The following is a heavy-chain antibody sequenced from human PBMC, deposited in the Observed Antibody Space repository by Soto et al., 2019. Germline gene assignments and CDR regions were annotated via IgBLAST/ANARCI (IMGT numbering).Heavy chain of an antibody. CDR2: TYYRSKCNN. V-gene: IGHV6-1*01. CDR3: PRGHAGTMDV. CDR1: GDTVSSNGAA. J-gene: IGHJ6*02. D-gene: IGHD1-1*01. Sequence: SQTLSLPCALSGDTVSSNGAACNSFRQSPSRGLQWLGRTYYRSKCNNDYAVSVKSRITINVDTSKNQISLQPNSVTPEDTAVYYCPRGHAGTMDVWGQGTTVTVSS.